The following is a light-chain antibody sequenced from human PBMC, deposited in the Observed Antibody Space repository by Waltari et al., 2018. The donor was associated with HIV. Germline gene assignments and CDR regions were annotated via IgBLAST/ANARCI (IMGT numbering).Light chain of an antibody. CDR1: QSISSH. V-gene: IGKV1-39*01. J-gene: IGKJ2*01. CDR2: AAS. Sequence: DIQMTQSPSSLSASLGDRVTITCRASQSISSHLNWYQQKPGEAPKVLIYAASSLRSEVPSRFSGSGSGTDFTLTISSLQLEDFATYYCQQSYSSPNNFGQGT. CDR3: QQSYSSPNN.